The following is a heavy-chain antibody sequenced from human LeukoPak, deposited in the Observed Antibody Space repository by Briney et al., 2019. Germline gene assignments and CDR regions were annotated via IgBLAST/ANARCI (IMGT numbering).Heavy chain of an antibody. D-gene: IGHD6-19*01. CDR2: IYYSGST. Sequence: PSETLSLTCTVSGGSISSYYWSRIRQPPGKGLEWIGDIYYSGSTNYNPSLKSRVTISVDTSKNQFSLKLSSVTAADTAVYYCARGRIAVAGTKNYFDYWGQGTLVTVSS. CDR1: GGSISSYY. J-gene: IGHJ4*02. CDR3: ARGRIAVAGTKNYFDY. V-gene: IGHV4-59*01.